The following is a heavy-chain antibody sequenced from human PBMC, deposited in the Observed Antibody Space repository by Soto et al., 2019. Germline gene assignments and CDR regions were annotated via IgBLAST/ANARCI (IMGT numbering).Heavy chain of an antibody. D-gene: IGHD6-19*01. Sequence: SETLSLTCAVSGYSISSGYYWGWIRQPPGKGLEWIGSIYHSGSTYYSPSLKSRVTISVDTSKNQFSLKLSSVTAADTAVYYCARGGIAVAKYNWFDPWGQGTLVTVSS. CDR3: ARGGIAVAKYNWFDP. V-gene: IGHV4-38-2*01. J-gene: IGHJ5*02. CDR2: IYHSGST. CDR1: GYSISSGYY.